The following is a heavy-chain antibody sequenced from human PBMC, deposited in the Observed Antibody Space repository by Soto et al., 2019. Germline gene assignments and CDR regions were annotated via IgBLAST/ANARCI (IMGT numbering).Heavy chain of an antibody. D-gene: IGHD1-1*01. CDR2: IYSGGST. CDR1: GFTVSSNS. V-gene: IGHV3-66*01. J-gene: IGHJ2*01. Sequence: VQLVESGGGLVQPGGSLRLSCAASGFTVSSNSMSWVRQAPGKGLEWVSVIYSGGSTYYADSVKGRFTISRDNSKNTLYLQMNSLRAEDTAVYYCARDIENGGWYFDLWGRGTLVTVSS. CDR3: ARDIENGGWYFDL.